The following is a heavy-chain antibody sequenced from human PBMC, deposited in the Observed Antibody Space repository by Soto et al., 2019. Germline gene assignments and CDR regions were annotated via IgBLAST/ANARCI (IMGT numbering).Heavy chain of an antibody. J-gene: IGHJ4*02. Sequence: QVQLQQWGAGLLKPSETLSLTCAVYGGSFSGYYWSWIRQPPGKGLEWIGEINHSGSTNYNPSLKSRVTISVDTSKNQFSLKPSSVTAADTAVYYCARGGWEPRYYFDYWGQGTLVTVSS. CDR1: GGSFSGYY. CDR2: INHSGST. CDR3: ARGGWEPRYYFDY. D-gene: IGHD1-26*01. V-gene: IGHV4-34*01.